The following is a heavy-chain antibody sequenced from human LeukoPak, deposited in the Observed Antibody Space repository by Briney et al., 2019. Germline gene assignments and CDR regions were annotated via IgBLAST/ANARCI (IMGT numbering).Heavy chain of an antibody. CDR1: GYTFTDSG. J-gene: IGHJ4*02. CDR3: ARGIAVAGTGDY. Sequence: ASVKVSCKTSGYTFTDSGISWVRQAPGLGLEWIGWISTYSGNTHYAQKLQGRVTMTTDTSTKTAYMELRSLRSDDTAMYYCARGIAVAGTGDYWGQGTLVTVSS. V-gene: IGHV1-18*01. D-gene: IGHD6-19*01. CDR2: ISTYSGNT.